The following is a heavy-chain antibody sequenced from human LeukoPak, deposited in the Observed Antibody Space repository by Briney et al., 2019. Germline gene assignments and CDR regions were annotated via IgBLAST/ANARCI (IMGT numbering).Heavy chain of an antibody. CDR1: GYTFTSHG. CDR3: ARDPSNTSGWKTWFDP. V-gene: IGHV1-18*01. J-gene: IGHJ5*02. D-gene: IGHD6-19*01. CDR2: ISAYNGDT. Sequence: ASVKVSCKASGYTFTSHGISWVRQAPGQGLEWMGWISAYNGDTKYAQNLQGRVTMTTDTSTSTAYLELRSLRSDDTAVYCCARDPSNTSGWKTWFDPWGQGTLVTVSS.